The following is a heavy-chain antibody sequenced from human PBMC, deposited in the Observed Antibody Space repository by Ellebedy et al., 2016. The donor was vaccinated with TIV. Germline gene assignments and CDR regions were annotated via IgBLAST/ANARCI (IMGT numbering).Heavy chain of an antibody. D-gene: IGHD6-19*01. CDR2: IYYSGST. CDR1: GGSISSYY. J-gene: IGHJ6*02. V-gene: IGHV4-59*01. CDR3: ARGYSSGWYPAYYYYYYGMDV. Sequence: MPSETLSLTCTVSGGSISSYYWSWIRQPPGKGLEWIGYIYYSGSTNYNPSLKSRVTISVDTSKNQFSLKLSSVTAADTAVYYCARGYSSGWYPAYYYYYYGMDVWGQGTTVTVSS.